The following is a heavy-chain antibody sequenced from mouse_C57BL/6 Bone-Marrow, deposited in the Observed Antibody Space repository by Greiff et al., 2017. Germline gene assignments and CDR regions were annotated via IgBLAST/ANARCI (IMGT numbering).Heavy chain of an antibody. CDR1: GYTFTSYG. CDR3: AGAGGLSSTVGYFDV. V-gene: IGHV1-81*01. Sequence: VQLQQSGAELVRPGASVKLSCKASGYTFTSYGIRWVKQRTGQGLEWIGEIYPRSGNTNYTAKFKGKATLTADKSSSTAYMELRSLTSEDSAVYVCAGAGGLSSTVGYFDVWGTGATGTVSA. J-gene: IGHJ1*03. D-gene: IGHD2-10*02. CDR2: IYPRSGNT.